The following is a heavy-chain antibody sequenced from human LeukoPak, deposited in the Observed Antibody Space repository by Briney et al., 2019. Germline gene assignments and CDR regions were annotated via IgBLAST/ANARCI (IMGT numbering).Heavy chain of an antibody. J-gene: IGHJ4*02. V-gene: IGHV3-23*01. CDR1: GFTFSSYA. Sequence: PGRSLRLSCAASGFTFSSYAMSWVRQAPGKGLEWVSAISGSGGSTYYADSVKGRFTISRDNSKNTLYLQMNSLRAEDTAVYYCAKDGKSLDIVAEPELDYWGQGTLVTVSS. CDR2: ISGSGGST. D-gene: IGHD5-12*01. CDR3: AKDGKSLDIVAEPELDY.